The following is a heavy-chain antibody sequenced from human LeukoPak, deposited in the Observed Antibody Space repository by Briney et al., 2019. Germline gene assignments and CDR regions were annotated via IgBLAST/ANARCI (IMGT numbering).Heavy chain of an antibody. V-gene: IGHV4-39*01. CDR1: GGSISSNLHF. Sequence: SETLSLTCTVSGGSISSNLHFWAWIRRSPGKGLEWIGTVYSNGNTYYNPSLKSRVTISVDTSKNQFSLKLSSVTAADTAVYYCARHDSGDYGALDYWGQGSLVTVSS. D-gene: IGHD4-17*01. CDR3: ARHDSGDYGALDY. CDR2: VYSNGNT. J-gene: IGHJ4*02.